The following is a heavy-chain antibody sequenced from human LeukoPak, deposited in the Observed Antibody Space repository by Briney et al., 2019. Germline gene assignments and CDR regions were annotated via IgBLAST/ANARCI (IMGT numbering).Heavy chain of an antibody. CDR3: ARDPSMIRGENTPYFDY. CDR1: GYTFADYY. V-gene: IGHV1-2*02. CDR2: ISPNSGVT. D-gene: IGHD3-10*01. Sequence: GSSVNVSCKASGYTFADYYMYWVRQAPGQGLEGVGWISPNSGVTNYTQKFQGPVTMTRDTSINTAYMELNSLRSEDTAVYYCARDPSMIRGENTPYFDYWGQGTLVTVSS. J-gene: IGHJ4*02.